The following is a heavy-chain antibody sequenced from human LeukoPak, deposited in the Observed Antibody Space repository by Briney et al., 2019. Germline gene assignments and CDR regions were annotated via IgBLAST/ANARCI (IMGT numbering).Heavy chain of an antibody. V-gene: IGHV3-23*01. CDR1: GFTFSNYA. CDR3: AKVGAAVAGDFDY. Sequence: GGSLRLSCAASGFTFSNYAMTWVRQAPGKGLEWVSTISGGGDITHYADPVKGRFTISRDNSMNTLHLQMNSLRAEDTAVYYCAKVGAAVAGDFDYWGQGTLVTVSS. CDR2: ISGGGDIT. J-gene: IGHJ4*02. D-gene: IGHD6-19*01.